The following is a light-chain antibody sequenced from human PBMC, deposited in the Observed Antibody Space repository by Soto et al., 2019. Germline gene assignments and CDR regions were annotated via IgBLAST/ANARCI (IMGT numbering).Light chain of an antibody. J-gene: IGKJ2*01. CDR1: QNIITY. V-gene: IGKV1-39*01. CDR2: SAS. Sequence: VQMTQSTYSLSASVGDSVTITCRASQNIITYLNWYQQKPGRAPKLLIHSASALPSGVRSRFSGSGSGTEFTLTMSGLQPEDFATYYCQQGHSTPYPFGQGTKVAIK. CDR3: QQGHSTPYP.